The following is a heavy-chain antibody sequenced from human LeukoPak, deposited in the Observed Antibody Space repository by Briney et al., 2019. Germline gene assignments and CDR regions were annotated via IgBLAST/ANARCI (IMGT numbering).Heavy chain of an antibody. V-gene: IGHV4-61*01. D-gene: IGHD6-19*01. J-gene: IGHJ4*02. CDR1: GGSVSSGTYY. CDR3: ARMLPAVAGRPFDY. Sequence: SETLSLTCTVSGGSVSSGTYYWSWIRQPPGKGLEWIGYLYYSGTNYNPSLKSRVTISVDTSKNQFSLKLSSVTSADTAVYYCARMLPAVAGRPFDYWGRGTLATVSS. CDR2: LYYSGT.